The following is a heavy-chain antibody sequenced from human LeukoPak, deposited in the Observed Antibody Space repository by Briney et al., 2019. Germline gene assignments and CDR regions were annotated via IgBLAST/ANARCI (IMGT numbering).Heavy chain of an antibody. CDR2: IYYSGST. Sequence: SETLSLTCTVSGGAVSRGSYYWSWIRQPPGKGLEWIGYIYYSGSTNSNPSLNSRVTISVDTSKNQFSLKLSSVTAADTAVYYCARRGSGASLEYYFDLWGRGTLVTVSS. J-gene: IGHJ2*01. CDR3: ARRGSGASLEYYFDL. D-gene: IGHD1-14*01. CDR1: GGAVSRGSYY. V-gene: IGHV4-61*01.